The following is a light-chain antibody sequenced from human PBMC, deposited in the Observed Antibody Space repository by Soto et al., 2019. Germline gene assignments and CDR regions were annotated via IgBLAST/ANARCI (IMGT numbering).Light chain of an antibody. CDR1: QSVLYSSNNKNY. CDR2: WAS. Sequence: DIVMTQSPDSLAVSLGERATINCKSCQSVLYSSNNKNYLTWYQQKPGQPPKLLIYWASTRESGVPDRFSGSGSGTDFTLTIRSLQAEDVAVYYCQQYYSTPLTFGQGTKVEIK. J-gene: IGKJ1*01. V-gene: IGKV4-1*01. CDR3: QQYYSTPLT.